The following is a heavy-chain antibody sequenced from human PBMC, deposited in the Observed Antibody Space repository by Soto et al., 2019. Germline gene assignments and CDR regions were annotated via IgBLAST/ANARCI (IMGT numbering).Heavy chain of an antibody. Sequence: PGESLKISCKGSGYSFTSYWIGWVRQMPGKGLEWMGIIYPGDSDTRYSPSFQGQVTISADKSISTAYLQWSSLKASDTAMYYCARRSSLRYFDWLTHYFDYWGQGTLVTVSS. CDR3: ARRSSLRYFDWLTHYFDY. V-gene: IGHV5-51*01. CDR2: IYPGDSDT. CDR1: GYSFTSYW. J-gene: IGHJ4*02. D-gene: IGHD3-9*01.